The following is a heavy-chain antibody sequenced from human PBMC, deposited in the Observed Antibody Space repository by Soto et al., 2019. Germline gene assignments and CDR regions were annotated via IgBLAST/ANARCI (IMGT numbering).Heavy chain of an antibody. Sequence: QVQLVQSGSEVKNLGSSVKVSCKASRGTFSSYALSWVRQAPGQGLEWMGGIIPVFGTADYAQKFQGRVTITADRSTSTAYLEVRSLRFEDMAIYYCARDRHSKGLDYWGQGTLVTVSS. J-gene: IGHJ4*02. CDR3: ARDRHSKGLDY. V-gene: IGHV1-69*06. D-gene: IGHD4-4*01. CDR2: IIPVFGTA. CDR1: RGTFSSYA.